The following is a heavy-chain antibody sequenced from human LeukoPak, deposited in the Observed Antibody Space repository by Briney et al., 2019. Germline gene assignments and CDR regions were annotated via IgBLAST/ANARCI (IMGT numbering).Heavy chain of an antibody. CDR2: ISSSSSYI. CDR3: ARVRSGYSGGVSDY. V-gene: IGHV3-21*01. CDR1: GFTFSSYS. D-gene: IGHD3-22*01. J-gene: IGHJ4*02. Sequence: GGSLRLSCAASGFTFSSYSMNWVRQAPGKGLEWVSSISSSSSYIYYADSVKGRFTISRDNAKNSLYLQMNSLRAEDTAVYYCARVRSGYSGGVSDYWGQGTLVTVSS.